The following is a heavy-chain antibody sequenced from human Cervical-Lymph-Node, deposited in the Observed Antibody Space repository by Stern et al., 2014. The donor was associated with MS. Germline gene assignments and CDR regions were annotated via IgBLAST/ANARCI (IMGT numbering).Heavy chain of an antibody. V-gene: IGHV3-11*01. CDR3: ARGVEGYIISAVAPNVAPFDS. CDR1: GFTFSHYY. CDR2: ISSDDTI. Sequence: VQLVESGGGLVKPGGSLRLSCAASGFTFSHYYMSWVRQAPGKGLEWLAYISSDDTIYYGDSVKGRFTVSRDNTKSSLFLQMESLKVDDTAVYYCARGVEGYIISAVAPNVAPFDSWGQGTQVTVSS. J-gene: IGHJ4*02. D-gene: IGHD5-24*01.